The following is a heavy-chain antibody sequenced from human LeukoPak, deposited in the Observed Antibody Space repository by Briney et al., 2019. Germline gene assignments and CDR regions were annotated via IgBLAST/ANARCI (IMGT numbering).Heavy chain of an antibody. CDR1: GFPFRNYW. CDR3: VRIGYSSSSLDY. D-gene: IGHD6-6*01. J-gene: IGHJ4*02. CDR2: INQDGTEK. V-gene: IGHV3-7*01. Sequence: GGSLRLSCAASGFPFRNYWMNWVRQAPGKGLEWLANINQDGTEKNYLDSLTGRFTISRDNAKNSLSLQVNSLRAEDTAVYHCVRIGYSSSSLDYWGPGTLVIVSS.